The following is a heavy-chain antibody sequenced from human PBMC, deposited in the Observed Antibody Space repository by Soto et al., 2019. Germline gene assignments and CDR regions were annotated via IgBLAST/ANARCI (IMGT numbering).Heavy chain of an antibody. Sequence: GGSLRLSSGASGFSFGDYAMHWVRQAPGTGLEWVAGISWNSGSTGYADSVKGRFTISRDNAKNTLYLQMNSLRAEDTAVYYCARSKSGYDILTGYYPLDYWGQGTLVTVSS. D-gene: IGHD3-9*01. V-gene: IGHV3-9*01. J-gene: IGHJ4*02. CDR1: GFSFGDYA. CDR2: ISWNSGST. CDR3: ARSKSGYDILTGYYPLDY.